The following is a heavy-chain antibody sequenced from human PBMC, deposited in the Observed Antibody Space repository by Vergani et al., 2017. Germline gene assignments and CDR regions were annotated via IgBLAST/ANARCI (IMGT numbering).Heavy chain of an antibody. CDR1: GYSFTSYW. Sequence: EVQLVQSGAEVKKPGESLKISCKGSGYSFTSYWIGWVRQMPGKGLEWMGIIYPGDSDTRYSPSFQGQVTISADKSISTAYLQWSSLKASDTAMYYCARQNEQWLGGVYYYYGMDVWGQGTTVTVSS. J-gene: IGHJ6*02. CDR2: IYPGDSDT. D-gene: IGHD6-19*01. CDR3: ARQNEQWLGGVYYYYGMDV. V-gene: IGHV5-51*01.